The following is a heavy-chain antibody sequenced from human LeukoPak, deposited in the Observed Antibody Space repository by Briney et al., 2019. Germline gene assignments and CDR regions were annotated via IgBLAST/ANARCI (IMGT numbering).Heavy chain of an antibody. Sequence: SETLSLTCTVSGVSISSSNSYWGWIRQPPGKGLEWIGSIYYSGNTYYNASLKSQVSISIDMSKNQFSLKLTSVTAADTAVYYCARGHGCSGGSCYAPIYYYYMDVWGKGTTVTVSS. CDR2: IYYSGNT. CDR1: GVSISSSNSY. V-gene: IGHV4-39*01. J-gene: IGHJ6*03. CDR3: ARGHGCSGGSCYAPIYYYYMDV. D-gene: IGHD2-15*01.